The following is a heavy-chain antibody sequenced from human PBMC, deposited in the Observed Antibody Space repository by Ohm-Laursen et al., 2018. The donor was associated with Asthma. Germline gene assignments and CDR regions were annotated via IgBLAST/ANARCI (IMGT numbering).Heavy chain of an antibody. CDR3: ARDPYCSSTSCYYYYGMDV. D-gene: IGHD2-2*01. Sequence: SLRLSCAASGFTFSSYGMHWVRQAPGKRLEWVAVISYDGSNKYYADSVKGRFTISRDNAKNSLYLQMNSLRDEDTAVYYCARDPYCSSTSCYYYYGMDVWGQGTTVTVSS. J-gene: IGHJ6*02. CDR2: ISYDGSNK. V-gene: IGHV3-30*12. CDR1: GFTFSSYG.